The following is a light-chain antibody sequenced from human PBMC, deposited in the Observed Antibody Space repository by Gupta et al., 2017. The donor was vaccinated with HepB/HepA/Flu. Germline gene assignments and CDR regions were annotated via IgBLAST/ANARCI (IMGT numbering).Light chain of an antibody. V-gene: IGKV3-11*01. CDR2: DAS. Sequence: EIVLTQSPATLALSPGERATLSCRASQIVTNYLAWYQQKPGQAPRLLIYDASNRAAGIPAMFSGSGFGTDFTLTISGLEPEDSAVYYCHQRYSYLTFGGGTKVEI. CDR3: HQRYSYLT. CDR1: QIVTNY. J-gene: IGKJ4*01.